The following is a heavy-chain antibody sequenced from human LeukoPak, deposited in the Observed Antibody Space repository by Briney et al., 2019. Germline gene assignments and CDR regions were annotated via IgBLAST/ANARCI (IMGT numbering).Heavy chain of an antibody. CDR1: GFSFSNYA. V-gene: IGHV3-23*01. J-gene: IGHJ1*01. D-gene: IGHD5-24*01. Sequence: GGSLRLSCAASGFSFSNYAMSWVRQAPGKGLEWVSGIGGSGDSIYYVDSVRGRFTVSRDNSRNTLHLQMNSLRAEDTAIYYCARDMDDYNALPPLFQHWGQGTLVTVSS. CDR3: ARDMDDYNALPPLFQH. CDR2: IGGSGDSI.